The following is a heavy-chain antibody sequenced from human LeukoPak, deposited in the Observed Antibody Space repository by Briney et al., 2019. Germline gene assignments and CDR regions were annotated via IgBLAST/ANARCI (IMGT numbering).Heavy chain of an antibody. J-gene: IGHJ4*02. CDR3: AKWGFTYGPGYFDY. V-gene: IGHV3-23*01. CDR2: ITGSGAYT. Sequence: GGSLRLSCAASGFTFATYAMSWVRQAPGEGLEWVSTITGSGAYTYYADFVKGRFTISRDNSKETLYLQMDSLRAEDMALYYCAKWGFTYGPGYFDYWGQGILVTVSS. CDR1: GFTFATYA. D-gene: IGHD5-18*01.